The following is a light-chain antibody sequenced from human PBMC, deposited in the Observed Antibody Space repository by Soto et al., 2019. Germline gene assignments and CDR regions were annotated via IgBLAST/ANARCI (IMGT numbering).Light chain of an antibody. CDR1: QSVLSSSNNKNY. J-gene: IGKJ1*01. CDR2: WAS. CDR3: QQYFDTRRT. Sequence: DIVMTQSPDSLAVSLGERATINCKSSQSVLSSSNNKNYLAWYQQKPGQPPKLLIYWASTRRSGVPDRFSGSGSGTDFTLTISSLQAEDVAVYYCQQYFDTRRTFGQGTKVEIK. V-gene: IGKV4-1*01.